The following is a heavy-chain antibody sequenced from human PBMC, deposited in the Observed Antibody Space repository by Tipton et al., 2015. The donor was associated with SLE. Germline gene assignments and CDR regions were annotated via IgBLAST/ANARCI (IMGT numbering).Heavy chain of an antibody. CDR2: IYSGGST. CDR3: LVGIHFGY. CDR1: GFTFSSYA. J-gene: IGHJ4*02. V-gene: IGHV3-66*02. D-gene: IGHD2-21*01. Sequence: GSLRLSCAASGFTFSSYAMSWVRQAPGKGLEWVAVIYSGGSTYYADSVKGRFTISRDNSKNTLYLQMNSLRAEDTAVYYCLVGIHFGYWGQGTLVTVSS.